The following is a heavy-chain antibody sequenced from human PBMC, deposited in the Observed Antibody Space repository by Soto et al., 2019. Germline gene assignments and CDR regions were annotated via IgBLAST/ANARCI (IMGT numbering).Heavy chain of an antibody. D-gene: IGHD4-17*01. Sequence: DSLTISCKSSGNIFYQYWIGWVRQMPGKGLEWMGIIYPGGSDIRYNPSFQGQVTISADKSISTTYLQWSSLKASDTAMYYCARQRFFDYWGQGTLVSVSS. V-gene: IGHV5-51*01. CDR1: GNIFYQYW. J-gene: IGHJ4*02. CDR3: ARQRFFDY. CDR2: IYPGGSDI.